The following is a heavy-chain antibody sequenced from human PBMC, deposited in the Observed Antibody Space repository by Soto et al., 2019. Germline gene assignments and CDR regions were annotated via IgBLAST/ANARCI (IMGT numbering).Heavy chain of an antibody. CDR1: GFTFSNAW. Sequence: EVQLVESGGGLVKPGGSVRLSCAASGFTFSNAWMSWVRQAPGKGLEWVGRIKSKSAGGSTEYDAPVKDRFTISRDDSKNKLYLHMNSLKIADTAVYYFASGHRSSCKSFDSWGQGTLVTVSS. CDR2: IKSKSAGGST. V-gene: IGHV3-15*01. D-gene: IGHD2-2*01. J-gene: IGHJ4*02. CDR3: ASGHRSSCKSFDS.